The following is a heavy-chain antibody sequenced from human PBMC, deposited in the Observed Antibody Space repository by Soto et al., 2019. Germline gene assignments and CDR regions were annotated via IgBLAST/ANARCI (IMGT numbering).Heavy chain of an antibody. V-gene: IGHV3-30*18. D-gene: IGHD3-10*01. Sequence: QVQLVESGGGVVQPGRSLRLSCAASGFTFSSYGMHWVRQAPGKGLEWVAVISYDGSNKYYADSVKGRFTISRDNSKNTLYLEMNSLRAEDTAVYYCAKDHRFGELGFYWGQGTLVTLSS. CDR2: ISYDGSNK. J-gene: IGHJ4*02. CDR3: AKDHRFGELGFY. CDR1: GFTFSSYG.